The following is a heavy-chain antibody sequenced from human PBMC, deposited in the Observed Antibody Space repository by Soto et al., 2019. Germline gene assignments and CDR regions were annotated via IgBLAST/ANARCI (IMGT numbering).Heavy chain of an antibody. J-gene: IGHJ6*02. CDR1: GFTFSSYG. Sequence: GGSLRLSCAASGFTFSSYGMHWVRQAPGKGLEWVAVIWYDGRNKYYADSVKGRFTISRDNSKNTLYLQMNSLRAEDTAVYYCARALEIAVAGTYGMDVWGQGTTVTVSS. V-gene: IGHV3-33*01. CDR2: IWYDGRNK. D-gene: IGHD6-19*01. CDR3: ARALEIAVAGTYGMDV.